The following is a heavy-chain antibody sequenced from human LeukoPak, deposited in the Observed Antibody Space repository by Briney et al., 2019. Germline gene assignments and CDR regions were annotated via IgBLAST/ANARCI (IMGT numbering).Heavy chain of an antibody. CDR2: INSDGSST. Sequence: GGSMRLSCAASGFTFSSHWMHWVRQAPGKGLVWVSRINSDGSSTNYADAVKGRFTVSRDSAKNTLYLQVNSLRAEDTAVYYCARDKSSGYWFIDYWGQGTLVTVSS. J-gene: IGHJ4*02. V-gene: IGHV3-74*01. CDR3: ARDKSSGYWFIDY. CDR1: GFTFSSHW. D-gene: IGHD3-22*01.